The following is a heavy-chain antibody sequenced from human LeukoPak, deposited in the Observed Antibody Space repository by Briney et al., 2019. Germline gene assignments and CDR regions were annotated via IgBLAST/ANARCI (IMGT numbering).Heavy chain of an antibody. Sequence: ASVKVSCKASGYTFPSYDINWVRQATGQGLEWMGWMNPNSGNTGYAQEVQGRVTMARNTSISTAYMELSSLRSEDTAIYYCARVNYDSSGYYYDGLDVWGQGTTVTVSS. J-gene: IGHJ6*02. CDR1: GYTFPSYD. D-gene: IGHD3-22*01. V-gene: IGHV1-8*01. CDR2: MNPNSGNT. CDR3: ARVNYDSSGYYYDGLDV.